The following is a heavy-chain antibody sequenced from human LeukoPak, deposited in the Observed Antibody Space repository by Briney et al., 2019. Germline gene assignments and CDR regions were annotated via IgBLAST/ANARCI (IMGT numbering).Heavy chain of an antibody. CDR2: IIPILGIA. CDR1: GGTFSSYA. CDR3: AKTQQLAFDY. Sequence: ASVKVSCKASGGTFSSYAISWVRQAPGQGLERMGRIIPILGIANYAQKFQGRVTITADKSTSTAYMELSSLRSEDTAVYYCAKTQQLAFDYWGQGTLVTVSS. D-gene: IGHD6-13*01. J-gene: IGHJ4*02. V-gene: IGHV1-69*04.